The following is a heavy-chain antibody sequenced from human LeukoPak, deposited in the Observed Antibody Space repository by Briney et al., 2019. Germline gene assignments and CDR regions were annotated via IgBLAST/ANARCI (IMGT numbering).Heavy chain of an antibody. CDR2: IYSGGST. J-gene: IGHJ6*03. Sequence: PGGSLRLSCAASGFTVSSNYMSWVHQAPGKGLEWVSVIYSGGSTYYADSVKGRFTISRDNSKNTLYLQMNSLRAEDTAVYYCARDRTYYYGSGSYYMDVWGKGTTVTVSS. D-gene: IGHD3-10*01. CDR3: ARDRTYYYGSGSYYMDV. CDR1: GFTVSSNY. V-gene: IGHV3-53*01.